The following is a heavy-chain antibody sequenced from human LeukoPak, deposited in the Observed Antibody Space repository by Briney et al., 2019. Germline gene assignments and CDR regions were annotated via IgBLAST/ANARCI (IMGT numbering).Heavy chain of an antibody. Sequence: SQTLSLTCAISGDSVSSNSATWNWIRQSPSRGLEWLGRTYYRSKRKNDYAVSVKSRITFNPDTSKNQFSLQLNSVTPEDTAVYYCVRGWDTAMGSWGQGTLVTVSS. CDR2: TYYRSKRKN. CDR3: VRGWDTAMGS. J-gene: IGHJ4*02. V-gene: IGHV6-1*01. D-gene: IGHD5-18*01. CDR1: GDSVSSNSAT.